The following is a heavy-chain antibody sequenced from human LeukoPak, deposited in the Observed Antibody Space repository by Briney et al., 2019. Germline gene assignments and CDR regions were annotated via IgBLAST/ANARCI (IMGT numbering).Heavy chain of an antibody. J-gene: IGHJ4*02. CDR3: AKWGDYDVLTGYYVSDY. V-gene: IGHV3-23*01. CDR1: GFTFSNYA. CDR2: ITGSGGNT. Sequence: GGSLRPSCAASGFTFSNYAMSWVRQAPGKGLEWVSAITGSGGNTYYADSVKGRFTISRDNSKNTVFLQMNSLRAEDTAVYYCAKWGDYDVLTGYYVSDYWGQGTLVTVSS. D-gene: IGHD3-9*01.